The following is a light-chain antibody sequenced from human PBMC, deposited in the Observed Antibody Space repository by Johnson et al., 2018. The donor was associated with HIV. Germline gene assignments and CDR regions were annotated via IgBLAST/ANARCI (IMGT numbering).Light chain of an antibody. CDR2: DNN. CDR1: SSNIGNNY. CDR3: GTWDSRLSAPYV. Sequence: QSVLTQPPSVSAAPGQKVTISCSGSSSNIGNNYVSWYQQLPGTAPKLLIYDNNKRPSGIPDRFSGSKSGTSATLGITGLPTGDEADYYCGTWDSRLSAPYVFGTGTKVTVL. V-gene: IGLV1-51*01. J-gene: IGLJ1*01.